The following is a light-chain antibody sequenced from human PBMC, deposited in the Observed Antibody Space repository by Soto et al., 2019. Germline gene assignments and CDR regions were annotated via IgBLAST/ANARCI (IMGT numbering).Light chain of an antibody. CDR2: ETS. Sequence: DIQLTQSPSTLSASVGDRVTITCRASQSISSWLAWYQQKPGTAPKLLIDETSNLESGVPSRFTGIRSGTEFTLSVSSLQPDDFSTYYCQQYNDSFPYTVGQGTKLEIK. V-gene: IGKV1-5*03. J-gene: IGKJ2*01. CDR3: QQYNDSFPYT. CDR1: QSISSW.